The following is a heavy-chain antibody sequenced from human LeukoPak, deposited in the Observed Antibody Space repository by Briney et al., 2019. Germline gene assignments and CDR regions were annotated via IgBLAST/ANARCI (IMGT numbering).Heavy chain of an antibody. D-gene: IGHD2-15*01. CDR2: IYYSGTT. Sequence: SETLSLTCTVSGGSISSNSYYWDWIRQPPGKGLEWLGSIYYSGTTYYNPSLKSRVTTSVDTSKNQFSLKLTSVTAADTAVYYCAREGKGWAWAFDIWGQGTMVTVSS. V-gene: IGHV4-39*07. J-gene: IGHJ3*02. CDR1: GGSISSNSYY. CDR3: AREGKGWAWAFDI.